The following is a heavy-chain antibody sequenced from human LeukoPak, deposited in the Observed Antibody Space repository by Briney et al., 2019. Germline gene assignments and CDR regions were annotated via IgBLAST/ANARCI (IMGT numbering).Heavy chain of an antibody. CDR3: ARGRAQYDSTGYYF. CDR2: IYYSGST. CDR1: GGSISSYY. D-gene: IGHD3-22*01. V-gene: IGHV4-59*01. Sequence: SETLSLTCTVSGGSISSYYWSWIRQPPGKGLEWIGYIYYSGSTNYNPSLKSRATMSVDTSRNQVSLKLSSVTAADTAVYYCARGRAQYDSTGYYFWGPGTLVTVSS. J-gene: IGHJ4*02.